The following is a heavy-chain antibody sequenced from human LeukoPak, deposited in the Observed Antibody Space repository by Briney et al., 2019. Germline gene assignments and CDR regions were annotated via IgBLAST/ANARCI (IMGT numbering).Heavy chain of an antibody. V-gene: IGHV6-1*01. CDR3: GRQYSSGWSYYCGMDV. Sequence: SQTLSLTYAISGDSVSNKSATWIWIRQSPSRGLEGLGRTYYRSKWYNEHAVSVKSRININPDTPKKLFSLAQNYVRPEDTFVYCWGRQYSSGWSYYCGMDVWGQGTTVTVSS. CDR2: TYYRSKWYN. CDR1: GDSVSNKSAT. D-gene: IGHD6-19*01. J-gene: IGHJ6*02.